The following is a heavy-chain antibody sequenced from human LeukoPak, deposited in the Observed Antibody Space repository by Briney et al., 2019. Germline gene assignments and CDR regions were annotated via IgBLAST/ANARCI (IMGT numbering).Heavy chain of an antibody. Sequence: GESRKISRKGSGYSVTSYWNGWVRQMPGKAMEWMGIIYPGDSDTRYSPSFQGQVTISADKSISTAYLQWSSLKASDTAMYYCARRGDYGDYWFDPWGQGTLVTVSS. CDR2: IYPGDSDT. CDR3: ARRGDYGDYWFDP. V-gene: IGHV5-51*01. J-gene: IGHJ5*02. D-gene: IGHD4-17*01. CDR1: GYSVTSYW.